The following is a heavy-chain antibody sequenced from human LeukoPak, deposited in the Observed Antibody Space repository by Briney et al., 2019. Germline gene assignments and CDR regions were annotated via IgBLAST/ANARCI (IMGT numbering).Heavy chain of an antibody. CDR2: IYTSGST. Sequence: SETLSLTCTVSGGSISSYYWSWIRQPAGKGLEWIGRIYTSGSTNYNPSLKSRVTISVDTSKNQFSLKLSSVTAADTAVYYCAREDVLRYFDPVGWFDPWGQGTLVTVSS. CDR1: GGSISSYY. J-gene: IGHJ5*02. CDR3: AREDVLRYFDPVGWFDP. D-gene: IGHD3-9*01. V-gene: IGHV4-4*07.